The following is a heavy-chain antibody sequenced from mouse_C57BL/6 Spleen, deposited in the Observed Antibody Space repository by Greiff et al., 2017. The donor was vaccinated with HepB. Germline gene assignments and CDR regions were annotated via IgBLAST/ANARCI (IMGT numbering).Heavy chain of an antibody. V-gene: IGHV3-1*01. J-gene: IGHJ2*01. CDR1: GYSITSGYD. Sequence: EVQLVESGPGMVKPSQSLSLTCTVTGYSITSGYDWHWIRHFPGNKLEWMGYISYSGSTNYNPSLKSRISITHDTSKNHFFLKLNSVTTEDTATYYCARERDSYYFDYWGQGTTLTVSS. CDR3: ARERDSYYFDY. D-gene: IGHD3-3*01. CDR2: ISYSGST.